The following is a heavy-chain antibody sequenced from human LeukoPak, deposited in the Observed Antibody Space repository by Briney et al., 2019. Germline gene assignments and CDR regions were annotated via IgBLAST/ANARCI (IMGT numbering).Heavy chain of an antibody. CDR2: ISSSSRYI. Sequence: PGGSLRLSCAASGFTFSSYSMNWVRQAPEKGLEWVSSISSSSRYIYYADSVKGRFTISRDNAKNSLYLQMNSLSAEDTAVYYCARDSIAAGGTGDYWGQGALVTVSS. CDR3: ARDSIAAGGTGDY. D-gene: IGHD6-13*01. J-gene: IGHJ4*02. V-gene: IGHV3-21*01. CDR1: GFTFSSYS.